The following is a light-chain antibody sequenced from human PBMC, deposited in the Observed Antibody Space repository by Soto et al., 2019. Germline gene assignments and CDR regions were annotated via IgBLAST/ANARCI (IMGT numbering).Light chain of an antibody. Sequence: AIQLTQSPSSLSASVGDRVTITCRASQGISSALAWYQQKPGKAPKVLIYGASSLESGVPSRFSGSGYGTDFTLTINSLQPEDFATYYCQQSISYPRTFGQGTKLEIK. J-gene: IGKJ2*01. CDR3: QQSISYPRT. CDR2: GAS. CDR1: QGISSA. V-gene: IGKV1-13*02.